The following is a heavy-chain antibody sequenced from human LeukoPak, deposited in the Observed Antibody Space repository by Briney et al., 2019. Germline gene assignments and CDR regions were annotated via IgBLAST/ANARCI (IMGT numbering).Heavy chain of an antibody. Sequence: GGSLRLSCAASGFTFSSYAMHWVRQAPGKGLEWVAVISYDGSNKYYADSVKGRFTISRDNSKNTLYLQMNSLRAGDTAVYYCARAGSYYFDYWGQGTLVTVSS. V-gene: IGHV3-30*04. J-gene: IGHJ4*02. CDR3: ARAGSYYFDY. D-gene: IGHD3-10*01. CDR2: ISYDGSNK. CDR1: GFTFSSYA.